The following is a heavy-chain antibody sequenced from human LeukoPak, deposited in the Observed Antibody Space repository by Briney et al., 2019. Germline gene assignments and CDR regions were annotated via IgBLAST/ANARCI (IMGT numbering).Heavy chain of an antibody. CDR3: ARTGGGSGY. J-gene: IGHJ4*02. D-gene: IGHD2-15*01. CDR1: GFTFSNYA. Sequence: GGSLRLSCTASGFTFSNYAMSWVRQAAGKGLEWVSGISGSGRGGSTYYAGSVKGRFTISRDNSKNTLYLQMNRLRVEDTAIYYCARTGGGSGYWGQGTLVTVSS. V-gene: IGHV3-23*01. CDR2: ISGSGRGGST.